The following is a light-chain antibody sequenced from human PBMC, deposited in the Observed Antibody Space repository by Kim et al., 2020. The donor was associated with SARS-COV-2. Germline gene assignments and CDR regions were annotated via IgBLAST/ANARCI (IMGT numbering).Light chain of an antibody. CDR3: NSRDSSGNHLF. J-gene: IGLJ1*01. CDR2: GKN. Sequence: SSELTQDPAVSVALGQTVRITCQGDSLRSYYATWYQQKPGQAPVLVIYGKNNRPSGIPDRFSGSSSGNTASLTITGAQADDEADYYCNSRDSSGNHLFFG. CDR1: SLRSYY. V-gene: IGLV3-19*01.